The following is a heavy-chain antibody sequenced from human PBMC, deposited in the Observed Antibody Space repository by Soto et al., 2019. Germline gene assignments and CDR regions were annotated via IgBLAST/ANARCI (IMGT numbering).Heavy chain of an antibody. D-gene: IGHD3-22*01. CDR1: GYTFTSYY. J-gene: IGHJ6*04. CDR2: INPSGGST. V-gene: IGHV1-46*01. CDR3: ARDLPIEVVDDRYYYYGMDV. Sequence: ASVKVSCKASGYTFTSYYMHWVRQAPGQGLEWMGIINPSGGSTSYAQKFQGRVTMTRDTSTSTVYMELSSLRSEDTAVYYCARDLPIEVVDDRYYYYGMDVWGKGTTVTVSS.